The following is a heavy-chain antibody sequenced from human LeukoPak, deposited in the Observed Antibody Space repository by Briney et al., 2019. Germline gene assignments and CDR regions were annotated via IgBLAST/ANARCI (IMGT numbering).Heavy chain of an antibody. Sequence: EGSLRLSCAASGFTFSSYAMSWVRQAPGKGLEWVSTISGSGGSTYYADSVKGRFTFSRDNSKNTLYLQMNSLRAEDTAVYYCAKQMPYYDILAGYFDYWGQGTLVTVSS. V-gene: IGHV3-23*01. CDR2: ISGSGGST. J-gene: IGHJ4*02. CDR3: AKQMPYYDILAGYFDY. D-gene: IGHD3-9*01. CDR1: GFTFSSYA.